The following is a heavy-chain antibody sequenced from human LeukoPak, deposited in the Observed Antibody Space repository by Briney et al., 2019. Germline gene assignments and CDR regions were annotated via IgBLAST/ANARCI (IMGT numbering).Heavy chain of an antibody. V-gene: IGHV4-59*01. CDR1: GGSISSYY. D-gene: IGHD2-21*01. CDR3: ARDRGEFDY. Sequence: SETLSLTCTVSGGSISSYYWSWIRQPPGKGPEWIGYIYYSGSTNYNPSLKSRVTISVDTSKNQFSLKLSSVTAADTAVYYCARDRGEFDYWGQGTLVTVSS. J-gene: IGHJ4*02. CDR2: IYYSGST.